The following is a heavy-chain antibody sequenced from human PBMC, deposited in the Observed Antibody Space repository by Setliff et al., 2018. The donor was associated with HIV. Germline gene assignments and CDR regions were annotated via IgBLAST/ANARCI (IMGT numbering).Heavy chain of an antibody. CDR2: IYTSGST. Sequence: SETLSLTCAVYGGSFSGYYWSWIRQPAGKGLEWIGRIYTSGSTNYNPSLKSRVTMSVDTSKNQFSLKLSSVTAADTAVYYCARDPLGYYYGMDVWGQGTTVTAP. J-gene: IGHJ6*02. CDR1: GGSFSGYY. D-gene: IGHD7-27*01. V-gene: IGHV4-4*07. CDR3: ARDPLGYYYGMDV.